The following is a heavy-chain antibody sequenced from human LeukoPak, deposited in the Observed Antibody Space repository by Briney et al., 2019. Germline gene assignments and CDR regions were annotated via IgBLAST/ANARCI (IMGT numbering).Heavy chain of an antibody. V-gene: IGHV3-30*02. Sequence: QPRGSLRLSCSASGLTFSSAGMHWGRQAPGRGLGWVAFIRYDGSNKNYADSVNGRFTISRDNSKNTLYLQMNSLRAEDTAVYYCAKGVEVGWFGELFYYYYMDVWGKGTTVTVSS. CDR3: AKGVEVGWFGELFYYYYMDV. CDR1: GLTFSSAG. J-gene: IGHJ6*03. CDR2: IRYDGSNK. D-gene: IGHD3-10*01.